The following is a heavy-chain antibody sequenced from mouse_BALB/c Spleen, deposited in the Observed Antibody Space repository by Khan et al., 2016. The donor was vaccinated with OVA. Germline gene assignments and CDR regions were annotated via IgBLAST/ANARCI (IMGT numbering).Heavy chain of an antibody. J-gene: IGHJ3*01. Sequence: VQLQESGPELVKPGVSVKISCKASGYIFTDYYINWVKQKPGQGLEWSGWIYPGSGNTKYNENFKGKATLTVDTSSSTAYMQLSSLTSEDTAVYFCARGNYYGSTSWFGYWGQGTLVTVST. V-gene: IGHV1-84*02. CDR1: GYIFTDYY. CDR3: ARGNYYGSTSWFGY. CDR2: IYPGSGNT. D-gene: IGHD1-1*01.